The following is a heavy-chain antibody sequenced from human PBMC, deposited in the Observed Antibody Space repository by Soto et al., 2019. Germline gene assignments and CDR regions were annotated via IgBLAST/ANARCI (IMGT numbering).Heavy chain of an antibody. CDR2: IKQDGSEK. Sequence: EVQLVESGGGLVQPGGSLRLSCAASGFTFSSYWMSWVRQAPGKGLEWVANIKQDGSEKYYVDSVKGRFTISRDNAKNSLYLKMNSLRAEDTAVYYCARVGYYDFWSGYYKVYYYYMDVWGKGTTVTVSS. V-gene: IGHV3-7*01. J-gene: IGHJ6*03. D-gene: IGHD3-3*01. CDR3: ARVGYYDFWSGYYKVYYYYMDV. CDR1: GFTFSSYW.